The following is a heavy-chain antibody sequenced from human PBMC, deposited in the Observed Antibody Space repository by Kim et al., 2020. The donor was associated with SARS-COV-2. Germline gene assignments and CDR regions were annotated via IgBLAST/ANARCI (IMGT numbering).Heavy chain of an antibody. J-gene: IGHJ6*02. D-gene: IGHD3-16*01. CDR2: IYYSGST. CDR1: GGSISSSSYY. Sequence: SETLSLTCTVSGGSISSSSYYWGWIRQPPGKGLEWIGNIYYSGSTYYNPSLKSRITISVDTSKNQFSLKLTSVTAADTAVYFCARLFQTSHSGGDGMDVWGQGTTVTVS. CDR3: ARLFQTSHSGGDGMDV. V-gene: IGHV4-39*01.